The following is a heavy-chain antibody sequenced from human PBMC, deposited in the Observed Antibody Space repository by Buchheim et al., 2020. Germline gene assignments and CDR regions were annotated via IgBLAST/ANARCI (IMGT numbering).Heavy chain of an antibody. J-gene: IGHJ4*02. CDR2: ISSSSSTI. Sequence: EVQLVESGGGLVRPGGSLRLSCAASGFTFSSYSMNWVRQAPGKGLEWVSYISSSSSTIYYADSVKGRFTISRDNAKNSLYLQMNSLRDEDTAVYYCAIIVDYDILTDYPIDYWGQGTL. CDR1: GFTFSSYS. V-gene: IGHV3-48*02. D-gene: IGHD3-9*01. CDR3: AIIVDYDILTDYPIDY.